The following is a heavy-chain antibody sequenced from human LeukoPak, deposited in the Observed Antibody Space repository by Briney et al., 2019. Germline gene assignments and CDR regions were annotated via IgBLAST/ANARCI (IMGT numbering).Heavy chain of an antibody. D-gene: IGHD6-19*01. CDR1: GGSISSSSYY. J-gene: IGHJ4*02. Sequence: PSETLSLTCTVSGGSISSSSYYWGWIRQPPGKGLEWIGSIYYSGSTYYNPSLKSRVTISVDTSKNQFSLKLSSVTAADTAVYYCAAQGIAVSAQPDYWGQGTLVTVSS. CDR2: IYYSGST. V-gene: IGHV4-39*01. CDR3: AAQGIAVSAQPDY.